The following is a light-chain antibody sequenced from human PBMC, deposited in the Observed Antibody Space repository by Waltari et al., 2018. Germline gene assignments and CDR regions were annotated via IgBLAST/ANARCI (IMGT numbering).Light chain of an antibody. CDR1: QSISSY. V-gene: IGKV1-39*01. Sequence: DIQMTQSPSSLSASVGDRVTITCRASQSISSYLNWYQQKPGKAPKLLIYAASSLQSGVPSRFSGSGSATDFTLTISSLQPEDFATYYCQQSYSTPPTFGQGTKLEIK. J-gene: IGKJ2*01. CDR2: AAS. CDR3: QQSYSTPPT.